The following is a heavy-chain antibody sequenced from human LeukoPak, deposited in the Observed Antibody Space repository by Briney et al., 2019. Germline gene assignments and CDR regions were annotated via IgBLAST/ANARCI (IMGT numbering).Heavy chain of an antibody. D-gene: IGHD3-10*01. CDR3: ARAGVWFGENPYYYGMDV. CDR2: ISSSGDT. CDR1: GFTFTKYA. Sequence: PGGSLRLSCAASGFTFTKYAMSWVRQAPGKGLEWLSAISSSGDTYYADSVKGRFTISRDNAKNSLYLQMNSLRAEDTAVYYCARAGVWFGENPYYYGMDVWGQGTTVTVSS. J-gene: IGHJ6*02. V-gene: IGHV3-69-1*01.